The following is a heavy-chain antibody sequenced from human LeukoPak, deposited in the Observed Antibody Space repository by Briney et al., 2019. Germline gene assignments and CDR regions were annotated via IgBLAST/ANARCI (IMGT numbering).Heavy chain of an antibody. V-gene: IGHV3-7*01. Sequence: SGGSLRLSCAASGFTFSSYWMSWVRQAPGKGLEWVANIKQDGSEKYYVDSVKGRFTISRDNAKNSLYLQMNSLRAEDTAVYCCARYSYGHWGYYFDYWGQGTLVTVSS. CDR3: ARYSYGHWGYYFDY. CDR2: IKQDGSEK. D-gene: IGHD5-18*01. CDR1: GFTFSSYW. J-gene: IGHJ4*02.